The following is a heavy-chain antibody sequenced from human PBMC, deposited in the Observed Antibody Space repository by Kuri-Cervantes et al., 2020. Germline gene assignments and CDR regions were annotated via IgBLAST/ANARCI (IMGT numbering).Heavy chain of an antibody. CDR2: IWYDGSNK. J-gene: IGHJ6*02. CDR3: ARVRWEPPYYYGMDV. CDR1: GFTFDDYA. Sequence: GESLKISCAAPGFTFDDYAMHWVRQAPGKGLEWVAVIWYDGSNKYYADSVKGRFTISRDNSKSTLYLQMNSLRAEDTAVYYCARVRWEPPYYYGMDVWGQGTTVTVSS. D-gene: IGHD1-26*01. V-gene: IGHV3-33*08.